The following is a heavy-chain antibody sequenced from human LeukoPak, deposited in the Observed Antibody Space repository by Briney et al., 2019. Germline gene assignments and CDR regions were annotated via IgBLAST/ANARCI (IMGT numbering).Heavy chain of an antibody. J-gene: IGHJ4*02. V-gene: IGHV1-24*01. Sequence: AASVKVSCKVSGDTVTGFSIHWVRQAPGHGLEWMGGFDPEDGARIFAQKFQGRVTMTEDTSTDTAYMDLSSLRSEDTAVYYCATGYTYDYSLYWGQGTLVTVSS. D-gene: IGHD5-18*01. CDR1: GDTVTGFS. CDR2: FDPEDGAR. CDR3: ATGYTYDYSLY.